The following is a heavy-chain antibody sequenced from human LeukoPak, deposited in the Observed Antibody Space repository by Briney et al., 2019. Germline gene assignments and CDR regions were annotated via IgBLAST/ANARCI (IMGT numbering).Heavy chain of an antibody. CDR1: GFTFSSYW. CDR2: IKQDGSEK. V-gene: IGHV3-7*01. CDR3: GRGGYGYVYLDY. Sequence: GGSPRLSCAPSGFTFSSYWMSWVRHGPGKGLEWVAHIKQDGSEKYYMDSVKGRFTISRDNAQNSLYLQMNSLRAEDTAVYYCGRGGYGYVYLDYWGQGTLVTVSS. D-gene: IGHD3-16*01. J-gene: IGHJ4*02.